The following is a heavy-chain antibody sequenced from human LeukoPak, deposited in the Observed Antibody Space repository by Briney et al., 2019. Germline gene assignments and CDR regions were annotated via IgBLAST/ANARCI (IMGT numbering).Heavy chain of an antibody. J-gene: IGHJ4*02. D-gene: IGHD3-9*01. Sequence: GGSLRLSCAASGFTFSSYWMSWVRQAPGKGLEWVANIKQDGSEKYYVDSVKGRFTISRDNAKNSLHLQMNSLRAEDTAVYYCAREGGRGYYDILTGYYFDYWGQGTLVTVSS. V-gene: IGHV3-7*01. CDR3: AREGGRGYYDILTGYYFDY. CDR2: IKQDGSEK. CDR1: GFTFSSYW.